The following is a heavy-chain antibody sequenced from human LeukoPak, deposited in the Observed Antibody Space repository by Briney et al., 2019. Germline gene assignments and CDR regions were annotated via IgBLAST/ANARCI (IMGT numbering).Heavy chain of an antibody. Sequence: GGSLRLSCVASGFTFPTYAMMWVRQAPGKGLEWVSSIRVSDGARFYADSVKGRFTTSRDNPKNTLFLQMNSLRAEDTAAYYCATEPRWELYSFDIWGQGTVVTVSS. J-gene: IGHJ3*02. D-gene: IGHD1-7*01. CDR3: ATEPRWELYSFDI. CDR1: GFTFPTYA. CDR2: IRVSDGAR. V-gene: IGHV3-23*01.